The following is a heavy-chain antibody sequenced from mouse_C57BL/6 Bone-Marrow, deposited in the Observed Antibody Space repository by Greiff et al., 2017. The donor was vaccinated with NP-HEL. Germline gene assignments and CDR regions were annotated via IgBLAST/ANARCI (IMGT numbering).Heavy chain of an antibody. Sequence: QVQLQQPGAELVRPGTSVKLSCKASGYTFTSYWMHWVKQRPGQGLEWIGVIDPSDSYTNYNQKLKGKATLTVDTSSSTAYMQLSSLTSEDSAVYYGARVATMVKWFAYWGQGTLVTVSA. D-gene: IGHD2-2*01. CDR1: GYTFTSYW. V-gene: IGHV1-59*01. CDR3: ARVATMVKWFAY. CDR2: IDPSDSYT. J-gene: IGHJ3*01.